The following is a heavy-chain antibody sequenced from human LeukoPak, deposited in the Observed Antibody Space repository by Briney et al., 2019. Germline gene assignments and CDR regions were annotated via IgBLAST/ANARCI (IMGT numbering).Heavy chain of an antibody. CDR3: VRVGTRYYYENDAFDI. CDR2: IIPIFGTA. J-gene: IGHJ3*02. V-gene: IGHV1-69*13. D-gene: IGHD3-22*01. CDR1: GGTFSSYA. Sequence: GASVKVSCKASGGTFSSYAISWVRQAPGQGLEWMGGIIPIFGTANYAQKFQGRVTITADESTSTAYMELSSLRSEDTAVYYCVRVGTRYYYENDAFDIWGQGTMVTVSS.